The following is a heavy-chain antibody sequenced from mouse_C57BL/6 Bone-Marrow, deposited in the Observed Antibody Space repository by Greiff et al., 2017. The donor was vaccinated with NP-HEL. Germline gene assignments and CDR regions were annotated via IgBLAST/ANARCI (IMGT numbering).Heavy chain of an antibody. CDR2: IYPRSGNT. CDR3: ARGNYYTLYYYAMDY. J-gene: IGHJ4*01. Sequence: VQLQQSGAELARPGASVKLSCTASGYTFTSYGISWVKQRTGQGLEWIGEIYPRSGNTYYNEKFKGKATLTADKSSSTAYMELRSLTSEDSAVYFCARGNYYTLYYYAMDYGGQGTSVTVSA. V-gene: IGHV1-81*01. CDR1: GYTFTSYG. D-gene: IGHD2-12*01.